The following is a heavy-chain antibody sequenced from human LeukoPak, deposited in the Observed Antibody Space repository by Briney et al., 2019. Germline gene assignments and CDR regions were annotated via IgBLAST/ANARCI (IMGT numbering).Heavy chain of an antibody. Sequence: SETPSLTCTVSGGSISSYYWSWIRQPPGKGLEWIGYIYYSGSTYYTPSLKSRVTISVDTSKNQFSLKLSSVTVADTAVYYCARTTTVTAYYFDSWGQGILVTVSS. V-gene: IGHV4-59*12. CDR3: ARTTTVTAYYFDS. CDR2: IYYSGST. J-gene: IGHJ4*02. CDR1: GGSISSYY. D-gene: IGHD4-17*01.